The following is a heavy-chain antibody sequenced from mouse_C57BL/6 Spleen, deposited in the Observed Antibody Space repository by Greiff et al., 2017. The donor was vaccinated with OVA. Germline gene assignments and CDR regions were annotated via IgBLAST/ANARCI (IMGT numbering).Heavy chain of an antibody. V-gene: IGHV1-66*01. D-gene: IGHD2-4*01. CDR3: ARWHYDYAMDY. CDR2: IYPGSGNT. Sequence: QVQLQQSGPELVKPGASVKISCKASGYSFTSYYIHWVKQRPGQGLEWIGWIYPGSGNTKYNEKFQGKATLTADTSSSTAYMQLSSLTSEDSAVYYCARWHYDYAMDYWGQGTSVTVSS. CDR1: GYSFTSYY. J-gene: IGHJ4*01.